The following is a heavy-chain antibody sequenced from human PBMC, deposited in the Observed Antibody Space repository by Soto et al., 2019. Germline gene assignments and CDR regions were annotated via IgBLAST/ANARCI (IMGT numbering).Heavy chain of an antibody. V-gene: IGHV2-70*01. D-gene: IGHD3-22*01. CDR2: IDWDDDK. J-gene: IGHJ6*02. CDR3: ARTPLTDYYDISGYYYYYYGMDV. Sequence: SGHTLVNPTQTLTLTCTFSGFSLSTSGMCVSWIRQPQGKALEWLALIDWDDDKYYSTSLKTRLTISKDTSKNQVVLTMTNMDPVDTATYYCARTPLTDYYDISGYYYYYYGMDVWGQGTTVTVSS. CDR1: GFSLSTSGMC.